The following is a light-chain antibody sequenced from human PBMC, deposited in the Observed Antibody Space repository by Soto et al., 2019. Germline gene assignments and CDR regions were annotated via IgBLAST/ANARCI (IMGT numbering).Light chain of an antibody. J-gene: IGKJ1*01. V-gene: IGKV3-15*01. CDR2: GAS. CDR1: QSVTNN. CDR3: QHYNNLPPGT. Sequence: EIVMTQSPATLSVSPGERATLSCRASQSVTNNLAWYQQKPGQAPRLLIYGASTRATGIPARFGGSGSGTDFTPTISSPQSEDFAGYYCQHYNNLPPGTFGQGTKVEIK.